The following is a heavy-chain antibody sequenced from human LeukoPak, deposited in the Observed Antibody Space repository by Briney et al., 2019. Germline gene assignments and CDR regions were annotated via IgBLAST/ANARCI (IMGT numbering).Heavy chain of an antibody. V-gene: IGHV3-23*01. Sequence: PGGSLRLACAASGFTFSGYAMSWVRQAPGKGLEWVSAISGSGGSTYYADSVKGRFTISRDNSKNTLYLQMNSLRAEDTAVYYCAKDGGSDRGSSSVLIYYYYYYMDVWGKGTTVTVSS. CDR2: ISGSGGST. CDR3: AKDGGSDRGSSSVLIYYYYYYMDV. CDR1: GFTFSGYA. D-gene: IGHD1-26*01. J-gene: IGHJ6*03.